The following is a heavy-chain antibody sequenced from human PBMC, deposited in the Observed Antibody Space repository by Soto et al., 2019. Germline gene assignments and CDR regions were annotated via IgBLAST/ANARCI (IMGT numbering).Heavy chain of an antibody. Sequence: ASVKVSCKASGYTFTSYDINWVRQATGQGLEWMGWMNPNSGNTGHAQKFQGRVTMTRNTSIGTAYMELSSLRSEDTAVYYCARGVVGQQLDYYYYYMDVWGKGTTVTVSS. D-gene: IGHD6-13*01. J-gene: IGHJ6*03. V-gene: IGHV1-8*01. CDR3: ARGVVGQQLDYYYYYMDV. CDR1: GYTFTSYD. CDR2: MNPNSGNT.